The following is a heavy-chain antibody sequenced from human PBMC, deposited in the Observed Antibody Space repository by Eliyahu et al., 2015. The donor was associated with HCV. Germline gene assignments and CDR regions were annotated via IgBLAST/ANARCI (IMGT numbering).Heavy chain of an antibody. Sequence: QVQLVESGGGVVQPGKSLRLSCAASGFIFSNYALHWVRQAPAKGLEWVAVISSDGNSKYYSASVKGRFTISRDYSKNTLNLHMNGLKTEDTAVYYCAREGPDIGLVVGDLDHWGQGTLVTVSP. J-gene: IGHJ4*02. CDR3: AREGPDIGLVVGDLDH. CDR2: ISSDGNSK. CDR1: GFIFSNYA. V-gene: IGHV3-30-3*01. D-gene: IGHD2-8*02.